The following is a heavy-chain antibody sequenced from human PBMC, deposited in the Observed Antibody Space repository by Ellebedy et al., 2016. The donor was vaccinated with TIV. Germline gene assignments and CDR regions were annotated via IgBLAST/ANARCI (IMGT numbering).Heavy chain of an antibody. V-gene: IGHV3-7*01. J-gene: IGHJ6*02. CDR3: ARGRVVRGVISYYYGMDV. Sequence: PGGSLRLSCEASGFTFSRNWISWFRLAPGKGLEWVANIKQDGSEKYYVDSVKGRFTISRDDAKNSLYLQMNSLRAEDTAVYYCARGRVVRGVISYYYGMDVWGQGTTVTVSS. CDR1: GFTFSRNW. CDR2: IKQDGSEK. D-gene: IGHD3-10*01.